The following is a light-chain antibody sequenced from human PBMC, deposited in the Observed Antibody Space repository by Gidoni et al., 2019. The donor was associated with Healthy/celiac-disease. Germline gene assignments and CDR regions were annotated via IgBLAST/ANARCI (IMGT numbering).Light chain of an antibody. Sequence: DIQMTQSPSTLSASVGERVTITCRASQSISSWLAWYQQKPGKAPKLLIYKASSLESGVPSRFSGSGSGTEFTLTISSLQPYDFATYYCQQYNSYSWTFGQGTKVEIK. CDR3: QQYNSYSWT. V-gene: IGKV1-5*03. J-gene: IGKJ1*01. CDR2: KAS. CDR1: QSISSW.